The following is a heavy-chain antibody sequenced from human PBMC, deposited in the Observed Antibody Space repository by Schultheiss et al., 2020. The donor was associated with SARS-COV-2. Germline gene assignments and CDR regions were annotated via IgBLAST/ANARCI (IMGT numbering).Heavy chain of an antibody. V-gene: IGHV3-53*01. J-gene: IGHJ5*02. CDR2: IYSGGST. D-gene: IGHD1-26*01. CDR1: GFTVSSNY. Sequence: GGSLRLSCAASGFTVSSNYMSWVRQAPGKGLEWVSVIYSGGSTYYADSVKGRFTISRDNSKNTLFLQMNSLRVEDTAVYYCAKDRGSYDPSLLDSWGQGTLVTVSS. CDR3: AKDRGSYDPSLLDS.